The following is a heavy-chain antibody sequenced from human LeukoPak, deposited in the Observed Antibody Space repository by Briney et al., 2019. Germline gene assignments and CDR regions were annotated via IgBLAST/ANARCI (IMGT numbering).Heavy chain of an antibody. Sequence: SETLSLTCTASGGSISSSSYYWGWIRQPPGEGLEWIGSIYYSGSTYYNPSLKSRVTISLDTSKNQFSLNLNSVTAADTAVYYCARHGTTVITRPFDYWGQGTLVTVSS. J-gene: IGHJ4*02. V-gene: IGHV4-39*01. D-gene: IGHD4-23*01. CDR1: GGSISSSSYY. CDR2: IYYSGST. CDR3: ARHGTTVITRPFDY.